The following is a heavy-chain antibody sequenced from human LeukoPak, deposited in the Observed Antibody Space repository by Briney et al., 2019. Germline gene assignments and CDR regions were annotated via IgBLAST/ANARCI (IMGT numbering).Heavy chain of an antibody. Sequence: ASVKVSCKVSGYTLTELSMHWVRQAPGKGLEWMGGFDPEDGETIYAQKFQGRVTMTEDTSTDTAYMELSSLRSEDTAVYYCATHSGYSSSGAPAGFYYWGQGALVTVSS. V-gene: IGHV1-24*01. CDR3: ATHSGYSSSGAPAGFYY. D-gene: IGHD6-13*01. CDR1: GYTLTELS. CDR2: FDPEDGET. J-gene: IGHJ4*02.